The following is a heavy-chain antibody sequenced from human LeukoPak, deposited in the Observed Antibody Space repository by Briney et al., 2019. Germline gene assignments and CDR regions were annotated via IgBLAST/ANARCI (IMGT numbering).Heavy chain of an antibody. CDR1: GFTFSDRY. J-gene: IGHJ3*01. V-gene: IGHV3-11*04. CDR3: ARDRAVGASDSYDL. Sequence: PGGSLRLSCIGSGFTFSDRYVAWIRQRPGKGLEWLSYISTSDRRVYLADSVKGRFTVSRDDARKSLFLQMNSLRPDDTAVYYCARDRAVGASDSYDLWGPGTMVIVSS. CDR2: ISTSDRRV. D-gene: IGHD4-23*01.